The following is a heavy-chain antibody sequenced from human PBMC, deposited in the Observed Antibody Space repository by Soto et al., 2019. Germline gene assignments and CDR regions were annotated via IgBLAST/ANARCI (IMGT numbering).Heavy chain of an antibody. CDR3: ARDRSVLVPAATVV. Sequence: GASVKVSCKASVYTFTSYCISWVRQAPGQGLEWMGWISAYNGNTNYAQKLQGRVTMTTDTSTSTAYMELRSLRSDDTAVYYCARDRSVLVPAATVVWGQGTTVTVSS. V-gene: IGHV1-18*01. J-gene: IGHJ6*02. D-gene: IGHD2-2*01. CDR1: VYTFTSYC. CDR2: ISAYNGNT.